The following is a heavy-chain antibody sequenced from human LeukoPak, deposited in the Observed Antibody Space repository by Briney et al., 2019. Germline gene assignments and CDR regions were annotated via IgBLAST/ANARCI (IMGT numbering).Heavy chain of an antibody. D-gene: IGHD3-10*01. CDR3: ARDGAKLSPYYDAFDI. Sequence: GGSLRLSCAASGFTFSSYSMNWVRQAPGKGLEWVSYISSSSSTIYYADSVKGRFTISRDNAKNSLYLQINSLRDEDTAVYYCARDGAKLSPYYDAFDIWGQGTMVTVSS. CDR2: ISSSSSTI. CDR1: GFTFSSYS. J-gene: IGHJ3*02. V-gene: IGHV3-48*02.